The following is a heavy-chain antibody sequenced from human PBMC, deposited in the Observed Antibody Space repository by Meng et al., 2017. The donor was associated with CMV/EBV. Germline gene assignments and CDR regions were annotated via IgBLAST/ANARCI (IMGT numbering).Heavy chain of an antibody. CDR1: GCTFSSYA. Sequence: TASGCTFSSYAISWVRQAPGQGLEWMGGILPIFGTANYAQKFQGRVTITTDESTSTAYMELSSLRSDDTAVYYCARSIFGVVAYFDYWGQGTLVTVSS. V-gene: IGHV1-69*05. J-gene: IGHJ4*02. D-gene: IGHD3-3*01. CDR3: ARSIFGVVAYFDY. CDR2: ILPIFGTA.